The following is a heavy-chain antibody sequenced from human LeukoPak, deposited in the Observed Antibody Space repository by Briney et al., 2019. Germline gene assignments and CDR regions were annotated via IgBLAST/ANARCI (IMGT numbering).Heavy chain of an antibody. D-gene: IGHD1-14*01. CDR1: GFSGYG. V-gene: IGHV3-33*06. CDR3: AKTFGTRTNDYFYMDV. CDR2: IWYDGSSK. Sequence: GRSLRLSCAASGFSGYGIHWVRQAPGKGLEWVALIWYDGSSKYYADSVRGRFTISRDNSENTVYLQMNSLRAEDTAVYSCAKTFGTRTNDYFYMDVWGKGTTVTVSS. J-gene: IGHJ6*03.